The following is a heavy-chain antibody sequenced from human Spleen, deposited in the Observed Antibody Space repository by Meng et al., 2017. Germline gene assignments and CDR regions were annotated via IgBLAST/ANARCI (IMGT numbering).Heavy chain of an antibody. CDR3: TTDSGLDEG. V-gene: IGHV3-23*01. Sequence: GESLKISCAASGFTFSSYAMSWVRQAPGKGLEWVSAISGSGGSTYYADSVKGRFTISRDNSKNTLYLQMNSLKTEDTAVYYCTTDSGLDEGWGQGTLVTVSS. CDR2: ISGSGGST. CDR1: GFTFSSYA. D-gene: IGHD3/OR15-3a*01. J-gene: IGHJ4*02.